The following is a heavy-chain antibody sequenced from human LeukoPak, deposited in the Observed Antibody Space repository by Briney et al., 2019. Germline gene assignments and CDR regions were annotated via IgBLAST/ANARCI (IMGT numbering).Heavy chain of an antibody. CDR1: GYTFTSYD. Sequence: ASVTVSCKASGYTFTSYDISWVRQATGQGLEWMGWMNPNSGNAGYAQRFQGRVTMTRNNSISTAYMELTSLRSEDTAVYYCGRPLQRGSWTQRALDYWGQGTLVTVSS. CDR2: MNPNSGNA. J-gene: IGHJ4*02. CDR3: GRPLQRGSWTQRALDY. V-gene: IGHV1-8*01. D-gene: IGHD3-10*01.